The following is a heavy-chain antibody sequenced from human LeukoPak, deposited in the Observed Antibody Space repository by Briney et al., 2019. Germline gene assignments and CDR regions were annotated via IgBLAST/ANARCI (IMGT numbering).Heavy chain of an antibody. D-gene: IGHD3-22*01. J-gene: IGHJ3*02. CDR3: ASLSTMIVVVANDAFDI. Sequence: PGGSLRLSCAASGFIFSTYSMNWVRQAPGKGLEWVSSITSSSGYILYADSVKGRFTISRDNAKNSLYLQVNSLRAEDTAVYYCASLSTMIVVVANDAFDIWGQGTMVTVSS. CDR2: ITSSSGYI. CDR1: GFIFSTYS. V-gene: IGHV3-21*01.